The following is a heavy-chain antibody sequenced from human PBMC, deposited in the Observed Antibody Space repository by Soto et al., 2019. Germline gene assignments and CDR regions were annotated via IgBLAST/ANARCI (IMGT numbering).Heavy chain of an antibody. CDR3: ARDKDGYRLNLDY. V-gene: IGHV1-69*12. CDR1: GGTFSSYA. CDR2: IIPIFGTA. D-gene: IGHD5-12*01. Sequence: QVQLVQSGAEVKKPGSSVKVSCKASGGTFSSYAISWVRQAPGQGLEWMGGIIPIFGTANYAEKFQGRVTITADESTSTADVELSSLRSEDTAVYYCARDKDGYRLNLDYWGQGTLVTVSS. J-gene: IGHJ4*02.